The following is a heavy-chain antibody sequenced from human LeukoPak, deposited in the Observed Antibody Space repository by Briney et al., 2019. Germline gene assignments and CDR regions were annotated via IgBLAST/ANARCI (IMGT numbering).Heavy chain of an antibody. J-gene: IGHJ4*02. V-gene: IGHV4-4*02. CDR2: IYHSGST. CDR3: ARDGEVGARYYFDY. D-gene: IGHD1-26*01. CDR1: GGSISSSNW. Sequence: SGTLSLTCAVSGGSISSSNWWSWVRQPPGKGLKWIGEIYHSGSTNYNPSLKSRVTISVDKSKNQFSLKLSSVTAADTAVYYCARDGEVGARYYFDYWGQGTLVTVSS.